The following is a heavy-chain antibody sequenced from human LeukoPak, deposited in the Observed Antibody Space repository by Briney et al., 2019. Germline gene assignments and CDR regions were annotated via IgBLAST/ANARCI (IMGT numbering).Heavy chain of an antibody. CDR1: GFTFSSYA. Sequence: GGSLRLSCAASGFTFSSYAMSWVRQAPGKGLEWVSAISGSGGSTYYADSVKGRFTISRDNSKNTLYLQMNSLRAEDTAVYYCAKDRVPLTIIVGATSLDYWGQGTLVTVSS. CDR3: AKDRVPLTIIVGATSLDY. D-gene: IGHD1-26*01. V-gene: IGHV3-23*01. J-gene: IGHJ4*02. CDR2: ISGSGGST.